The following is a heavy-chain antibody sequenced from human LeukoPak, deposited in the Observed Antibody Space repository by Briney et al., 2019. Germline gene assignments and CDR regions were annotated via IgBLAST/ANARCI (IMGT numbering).Heavy chain of an antibody. V-gene: IGHV3-30*02. D-gene: IGHD3-10*01. CDR2: IRYDGSNN. Sequence: PGGSLRPSCAASGFTFSSYGMYWVRQAPGKGLEWVAFIRYDGSNNYYGDSVKGRFTISRDNSKNTLYLQMNSLRAEDTAVYYCAKGYGSGNFEFDPWGQGTLVTVSS. CDR1: GFTFSSYG. CDR3: AKGYGSGNFEFDP. J-gene: IGHJ5*02.